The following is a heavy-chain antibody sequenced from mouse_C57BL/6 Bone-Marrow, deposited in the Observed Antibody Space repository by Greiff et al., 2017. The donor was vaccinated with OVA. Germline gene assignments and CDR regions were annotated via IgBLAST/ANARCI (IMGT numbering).Heavy chain of an antibody. Sequence: VQLKQSGPELVKPGASVKISCKASGYSFTGYYMNWVKQSPEKSLEWIGEINPSTGGTTYNQKFKAKATLTVDKSSSTADMQLKSLTSEDSAVYYCARDGGLRGRLAYWGQGTLVTVSA. D-gene: IGHD2-4*01. J-gene: IGHJ3*01. CDR1: GYSFTGYY. CDR2: INPSTGGT. V-gene: IGHV1-42*01. CDR3: ARDGGLRGRLAY.